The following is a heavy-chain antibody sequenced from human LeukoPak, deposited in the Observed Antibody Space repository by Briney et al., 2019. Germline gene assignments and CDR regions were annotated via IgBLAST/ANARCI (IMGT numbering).Heavy chain of an antibody. J-gene: IGHJ5*02. V-gene: IGHV4-59*08. Sequence: PSETLSLTCTVSGGSISSYYWSWIRQPPGKGLEWIGYIYYSGSTYYNPSLKSRVTISVDTSKNQFSLKLNSVTAADTAVYYCARGREWFDPWGQGTLVTVSS. CDR3: ARGREWFDP. CDR1: GGSISSYY. CDR2: IYYSGST.